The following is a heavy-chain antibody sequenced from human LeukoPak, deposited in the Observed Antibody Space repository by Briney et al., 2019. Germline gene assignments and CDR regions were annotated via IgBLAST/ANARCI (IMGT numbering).Heavy chain of an antibody. J-gene: IGHJ4*02. CDR2: IYYSGST. Sequence: SETLSLTCTVSGGSVSSGSYYWSWIRQPPGKGLEWIGYIYYSGSTNYNPSLKSRVTISVDTSKNQFSLKPSSVTAADTAVYYCARDKEGYYFDYWGQGTLVTVSS. CDR3: ARDKEGYYFDY. V-gene: IGHV4-61*01. CDR1: GGSVSSGSYY.